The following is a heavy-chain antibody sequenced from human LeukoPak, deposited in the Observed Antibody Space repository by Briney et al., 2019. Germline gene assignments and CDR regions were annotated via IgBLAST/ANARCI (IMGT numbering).Heavy chain of an antibody. CDR1: GVSISSGGYY. CDR2: IYYSGST. J-gene: IGHJ4*02. V-gene: IGHV4-31*03. Sequence: PSQTLSLTCTVSGVSISSGGYYWSWIRQHPGKGLEWTGYIYYSGSTYYNPSLKSRVTISVDTSKNQFSLKLSSVTAADTAVYYCARDRLAAGVDYWGQGTLVTVSS. D-gene: IGHD6-13*01. CDR3: ARDRLAAGVDY.